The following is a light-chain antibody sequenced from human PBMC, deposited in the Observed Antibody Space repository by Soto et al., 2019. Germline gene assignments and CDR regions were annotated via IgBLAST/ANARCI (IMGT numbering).Light chain of an antibody. CDR2: GNS. Sequence: QPVLTQPPSVSGAPGQRVTISCTGSSSNIGAGYDVHWYQQLPGTAPKLLIYGNSNRPSGVPDRFSGSKSGTSASLAITGLQSEDEADYYCQSYDSSRRGVFGGGTKVTVL. CDR3: QSYDSSRRGV. J-gene: IGLJ3*02. CDR1: SSNIGAGYD. V-gene: IGLV1-40*01.